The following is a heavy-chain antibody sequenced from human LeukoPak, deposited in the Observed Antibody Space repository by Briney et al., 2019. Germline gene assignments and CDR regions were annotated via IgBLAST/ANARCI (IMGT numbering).Heavy chain of an antibody. J-gene: IGHJ4*02. V-gene: IGHV3-30*04. CDR1: GFTFSTYA. CDR2: ISFDGTDK. Sequence: PGRSLRLSCATSGFTFSTYAMHWVRQAPGKGLQWVAVISFDGTDKYYADYVKGGFTISRDSSKNTLYLQMNSLRAEDSAVYYCARQDDKYGGDYWGRGTLGTVSS. D-gene: IGHD3-22*01. CDR3: ARQDDKYGGDY.